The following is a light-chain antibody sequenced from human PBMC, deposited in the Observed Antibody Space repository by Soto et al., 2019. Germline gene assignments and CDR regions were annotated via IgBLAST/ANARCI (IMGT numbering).Light chain of an antibody. Sequence: EVVLTQSPATLSLSPGERATLSCRASQSVFRFLAWYQQKPGQAPRLLIYDASNRATGIPDRFSGSGSGTDFTLTINSLEPEDFAVYYCQQRYSWPPLTFGGGTRVEIK. J-gene: IGKJ4*01. CDR2: DAS. CDR3: QQRYSWPPLT. V-gene: IGKV3-11*01. CDR1: QSVFRF.